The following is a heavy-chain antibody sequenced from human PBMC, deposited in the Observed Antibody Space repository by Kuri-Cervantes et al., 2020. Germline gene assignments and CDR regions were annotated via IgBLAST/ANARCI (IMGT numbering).Heavy chain of an antibody. J-gene: IGHJ4*02. V-gene: IGHV1-18*01. CDR1: GYTFTSYG. CDR3: ARDLTLGGWGSYRGFDY. D-gene: IGHD3-16*01. Sequence: ASVKVSCKASGYTFTSYGISWVRQAPGQGLEWMGWISAYNGNTNYAQKLQGRVTMTTDTSTSTAYMELRSLRSDDTAVYYCARDLTLGGWGSYRGFDYWGQGTLVPSPQ. CDR2: ISAYNGNT.